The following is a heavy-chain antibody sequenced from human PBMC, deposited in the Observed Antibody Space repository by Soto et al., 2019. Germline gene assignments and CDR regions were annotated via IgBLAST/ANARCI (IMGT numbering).Heavy chain of an antibody. V-gene: IGHV2-26*01. CDR2: IFSNDEK. CDR1: GFSLSNARMG. CDR3: ARISQWPEVQYFQH. J-gene: IGHJ1*01. Sequence: QVTLKESGPVLVKPTETLTLTCTVSGFSLSNARMGVSWIRQPPGKALEWLAHIFSNDEKSYSTSLKSRLTMSKDTSKSQVVLTMTNMDPVDTATYYCARISQWPEVQYFQHWGQGTLVTVSS. D-gene: IGHD6-19*01.